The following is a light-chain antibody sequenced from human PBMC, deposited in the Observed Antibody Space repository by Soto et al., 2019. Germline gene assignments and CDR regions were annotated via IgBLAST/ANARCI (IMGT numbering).Light chain of an antibody. Sequence: QSVLTQPPSASGAPGQSVTISCSGSSSNIGSNTANWYQQLPGAAPKIFIFRNDQRPSGVPDQFSGSKSGTSASLAISGLQSEDESAYYCAAWDDSLNGYVFGTGNKLTVL. V-gene: IGLV1-44*01. J-gene: IGLJ1*01. CDR3: AAWDDSLNGYV. CDR2: RND. CDR1: SSNIGSNT.